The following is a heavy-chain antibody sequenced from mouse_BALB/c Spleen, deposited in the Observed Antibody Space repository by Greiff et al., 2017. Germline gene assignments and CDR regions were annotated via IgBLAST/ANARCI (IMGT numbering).Heavy chain of an antibody. CDR3: ALIYYGNLYYAMDY. CDR2: IDPANGNT. J-gene: IGHJ4*01. V-gene: IGHV14-3*02. Sequence: VQLQQSGAELVKPGASVKLSCTASGFNIKDTYMHWVKQRPEQGLEWIGRIDPANGNTKYDPKFQGKATITADTSSNTAYLQLSSLTSEDTAVYYCALIYYGNLYYAMDYWGQGTSVTVSS. CDR1: GFNIKDTY. D-gene: IGHD2-1*01.